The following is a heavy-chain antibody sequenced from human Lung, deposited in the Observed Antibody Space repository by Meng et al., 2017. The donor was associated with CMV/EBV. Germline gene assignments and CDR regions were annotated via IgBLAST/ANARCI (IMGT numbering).Heavy chain of an antibody. Sequence: GGSXRLSCVVSGFSFSSYSMNWVRQAPGKGLEWVSYISSGSSTIYYADSVKGRFTISRDNAKNSLYLQMNSLRAEDTAVYYCARGVGSSGYYPDYWGQGTLVTVSS. D-gene: IGHD3-22*01. CDR2: ISSGSSTI. CDR1: GFSFSSYS. J-gene: IGHJ4*02. CDR3: ARGVGSSGYYPDY. V-gene: IGHV3-48*04.